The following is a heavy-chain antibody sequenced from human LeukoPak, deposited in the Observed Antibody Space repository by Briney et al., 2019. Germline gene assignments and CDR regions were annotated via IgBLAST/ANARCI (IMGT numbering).Heavy chain of an antibody. Sequence: NPSETLSLTCTVSGGSISSGDYYWSWIRQPPGKGLEWIGYIYYSGSTYYNPSLKSRVTISVDTSKSQLSLKLSSVTAADTAVYYCARDSTTWTTLFDYWGQGTLVTVSS. V-gene: IGHV4-30-4*01. CDR2: IYYSGST. CDR1: GGSISSGDYY. J-gene: IGHJ4*02. D-gene: IGHD4-17*01. CDR3: ARDSTTWTTLFDY.